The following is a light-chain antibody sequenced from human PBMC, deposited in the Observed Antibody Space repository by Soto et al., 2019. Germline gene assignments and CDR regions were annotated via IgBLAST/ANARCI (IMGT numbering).Light chain of an antibody. CDR1: QSVSSSY. CDR2: GAS. J-gene: IGKJ1*01. Sequence: EIVMTQSPATLSVSPGERATLSCRTSQSVSSSYLAWYQQKPGQAPRLLIYGASSRATGIPDRFSGSGSGTDFTLTISSLQPEDVATYYCQKYNSAPWTFGQGTKVDI. V-gene: IGKV3-20*01. CDR3: QKYNSAPWT.